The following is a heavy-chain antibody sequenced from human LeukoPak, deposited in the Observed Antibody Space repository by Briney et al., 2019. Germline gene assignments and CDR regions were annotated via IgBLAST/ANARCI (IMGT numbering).Heavy chain of an antibody. V-gene: IGHV4-59*11. D-gene: IGHD3-10*01. CDR3: AREYYYGSGSAPFFDY. CDR2: IYNSGST. Sequence: SSETLSLTCTVSGASISRHHWSWIRQSRAKGLEWIGDIYNSGSTNHNPSLKSRVTISVDTSKNQFSLKLNSVTAGDTAVYYCAREYYYGSGSAPFFDYWGLGTLVTVSA. CDR1: GASISRHH. J-gene: IGHJ4*02.